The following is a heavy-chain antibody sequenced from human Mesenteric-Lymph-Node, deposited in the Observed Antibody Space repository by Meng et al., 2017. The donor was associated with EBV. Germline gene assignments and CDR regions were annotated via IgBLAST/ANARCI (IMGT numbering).Heavy chain of an antibody. CDR3: GGGYISGVPDFDY. Sequence: QLLPWGPGLWKPSEPLSLTCAVSGGSFSGFYWSWSRQSPGKGLEWIGEINHRRDTNYHPSLKSRVTISLDASKNQFSLKLTSVTAADTAVYYCGGGYISGVPDFDYWGQGTLVTVSS. J-gene: IGHJ4*02. CDR1: GGSFSGFY. D-gene: IGHD3-10*01. V-gene: IGHV4-34*02. CDR2: INHRRDT.